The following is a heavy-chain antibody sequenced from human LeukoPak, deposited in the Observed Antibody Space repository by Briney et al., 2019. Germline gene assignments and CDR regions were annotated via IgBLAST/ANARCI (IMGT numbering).Heavy chain of an antibody. CDR1: GFTVSNNY. CDR3: ARDYYGP. J-gene: IGHJ5*02. CDR2: IYSRGST. D-gene: IGHD3-22*01. Sequence: GGSLRLSCAASGFTVSNNYMRWVRQAPGQGLEWVSSIYSRGSTSYVDSVKGRFTISRDNSTNTLFLQMKSLRVEDTAVYYCARDYYGPWGQGTLVTVSS. V-gene: IGHV3-66*03.